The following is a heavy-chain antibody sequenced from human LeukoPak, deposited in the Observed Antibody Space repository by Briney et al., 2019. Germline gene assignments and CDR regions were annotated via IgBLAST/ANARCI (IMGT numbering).Heavy chain of an antibody. CDR1: GYTGTGYY. CDR2: INPNSGGT. Sequence: ASVKVSCKASGYTGTGYYMRWERQAPGQGLEWMGWINPNSGGTNYAQKFQGRVTMTRDTSISTAYMELSRLRSDDTAVYYCASAVADETLDYWGQGTLVTVSS. D-gene: IGHD6-19*01. J-gene: IGHJ4*02. CDR3: ASAVADETLDY. V-gene: IGHV1-2*02.